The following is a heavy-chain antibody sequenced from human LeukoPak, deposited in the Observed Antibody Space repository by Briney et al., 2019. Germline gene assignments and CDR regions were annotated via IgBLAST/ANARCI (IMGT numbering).Heavy chain of an antibody. CDR2: ISYDGSNK. V-gene: IGHV3-30*14. J-gene: IGHJ1*01. CDR3: ARGWATVTLLQH. D-gene: IGHD4-17*01. CDR1: GFTFSSYA. Sequence: GRSLRLSCAASGFTFSSYAMHWVRQAPGKGLEWVAVISYDGSNKYYADSVKGRFTISRDNSKNTLYLQMNSLRAEDTAVYYCARGWATVTLLQHWGQGTLVTVSS.